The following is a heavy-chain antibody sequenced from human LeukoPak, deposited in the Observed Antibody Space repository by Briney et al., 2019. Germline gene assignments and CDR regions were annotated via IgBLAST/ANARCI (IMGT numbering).Heavy chain of an antibody. V-gene: IGHV3-15*01. CDR1: GFTFSNAW. J-gene: IGHJ4*02. D-gene: IGHD3-3*01. CDR3: TTEDGVVIPHFDY. CDR2: IKSKTDGGTT. Sequence: GGSLRLSCAASGFTFSNAWMSWVRQAPGKGLEWVGRIKSKTDGGTTDYAAPVKGRFTISRDDSKNTLYLQMNSLKTEDTAVYYCTTEDGVVIPHFDYWGQGTLVTVSP.